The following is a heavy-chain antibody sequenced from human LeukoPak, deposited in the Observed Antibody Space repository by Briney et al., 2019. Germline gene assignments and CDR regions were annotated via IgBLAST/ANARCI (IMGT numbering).Heavy chain of an antibody. V-gene: IGHV4-39*07. D-gene: IGHD2-2*01. CDR3: AREEAGGDIVVVPAAIDY. J-gene: IGHJ4*02. CDR2: IYYSGST. Sequence: PSETLSLTCTVSGGSISSSSYYWGWIRQPPGKGLEWIGSIYYSGSTYYNPSLKSRVTISVDTSKNQFSLKLSSVTAADTAVYYCAREEAGGDIVVVPAAIDYWGQGTLVTVSS. CDR1: GGSISSSSYY.